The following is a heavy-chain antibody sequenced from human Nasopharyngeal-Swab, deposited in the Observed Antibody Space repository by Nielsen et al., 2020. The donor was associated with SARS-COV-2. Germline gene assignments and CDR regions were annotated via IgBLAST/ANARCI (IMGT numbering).Heavy chain of an antibody. CDR3: AKYFDYGDFQDWLDP. CDR1: GFTFRNYG. J-gene: IGHJ5*02. CDR2: IWYDGTNK. Sequence: GESLKISCAASGFTFRNYGMHWVRQAPGKGLEWVANIWYDGTNKYYADSVKGRFTISRDNSKDTVYLQMNSLRPEDTAVYYCAKYFDYGDFQDWLDPWGQGTLVTVSS. V-gene: IGHV3-30*02. D-gene: IGHD4-17*01.